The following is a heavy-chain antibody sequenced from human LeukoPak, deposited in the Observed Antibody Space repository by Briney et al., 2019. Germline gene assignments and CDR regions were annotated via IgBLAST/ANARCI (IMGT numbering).Heavy chain of an antibody. Sequence: GGSLRLSCAASGFTFSSHAMSWVRQAPGKGLEWVSAISGSGGSTYYADSVKGRFTISRDNSKNTLYLQMNSLRAEDTAVYYCAKDSSSWYGTGEYYYYYYGMDVWGQGTTVTVSS. CDR3: AKDSSSWYGTGEYYYYYYGMDV. D-gene: IGHD6-13*01. J-gene: IGHJ6*02. CDR1: GFTFSSHA. CDR2: ISGSGGST. V-gene: IGHV3-23*01.